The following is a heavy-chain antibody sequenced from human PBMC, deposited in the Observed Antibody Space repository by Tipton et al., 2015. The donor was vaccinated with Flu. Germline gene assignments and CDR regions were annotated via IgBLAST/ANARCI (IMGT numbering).Heavy chain of an antibody. CDR2: INHSGST. CDR1: GGSFSGYY. V-gene: IGHV4-34*01. J-gene: IGHJ5*02. CDR3: ARGDVVTARWFDP. D-gene: IGHD2-21*02. Sequence: TLSLTFAVYGGSFSGYYWSWIRQPPGKGLEWIGEINHSGSTNYNPSLKSRVTISVDTSKNQFSLKLSTVTAADTAVYYCARGDVVTARWFDPWGQGTLVTVSS.